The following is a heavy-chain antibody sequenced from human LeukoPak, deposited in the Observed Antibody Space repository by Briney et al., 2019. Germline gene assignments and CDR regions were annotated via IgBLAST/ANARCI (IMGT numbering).Heavy chain of an antibody. CDR2: ISASGGST. D-gene: IGHD6-19*01. J-gene: IGHJ4*02. Sequence: GGSLRLSCAASGFTFSSYAMNWVRQAPGKGLEWVSAISASGGSTYYADSVKGRFTISRDTSKNTLYLQMSSLRGEDTAVYYCAKAMAGSTYYFNSWGQGTLVTVSS. CDR1: GFTFSSYA. CDR3: AKAMAGSTYYFNS. V-gene: IGHV3-23*01.